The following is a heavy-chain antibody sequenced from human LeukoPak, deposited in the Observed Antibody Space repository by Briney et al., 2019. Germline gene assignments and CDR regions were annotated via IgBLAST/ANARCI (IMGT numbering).Heavy chain of an antibody. CDR3: ARAGLDTAAAGTGYYFDY. J-gene: IGHJ4*02. V-gene: IGHV1-18*04. CDR2: ISAYNDNT. CDR1: GYTFTNYG. Sequence: ASVKVSCKASGYTFTNYGISWVRQAPGQGLEWMGWISAYNDNTNYAQKFQGRVTITADESTSTAYMELSSLRSEDTAVYYCARAGLDTAAAGTGYYFDYWGQGTLVTVSS. D-gene: IGHD6-13*01.